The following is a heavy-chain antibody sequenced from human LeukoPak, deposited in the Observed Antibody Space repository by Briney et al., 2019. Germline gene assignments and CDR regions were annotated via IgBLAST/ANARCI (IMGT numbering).Heavy chain of an antibody. V-gene: IGHV3-23*01. CDR2: ISGSGGST. D-gene: IGHD3-10*01. CDR3: AREGGSGSLRPQDY. CDR1: GFTFSSYA. Sequence: GGSLRLSCAASGFTFSSYAMSWVRQAPGKGLEWVSAISGSGGSTYYSDSVKGRFTISRDNSKNTLYLQMNSLRAEDTAVYYCAREGGSGSLRPQDYWGQGTLVTVSS. J-gene: IGHJ4*02.